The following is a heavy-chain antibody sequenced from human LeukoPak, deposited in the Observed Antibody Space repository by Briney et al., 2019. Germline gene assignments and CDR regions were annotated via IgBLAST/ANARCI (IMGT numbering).Heavy chain of an antibody. CDR2: ISSSGSTI. J-gene: IGHJ4*02. D-gene: IGHD1-14*01. V-gene: IGHV3-48*03. Sequence: GGYLRLSCAASGFTFSSYEMNWVRQAPGKGLEWVSYISSSGSTIYYADSVKRRFTISRDNAKNSLYLQMNSLRAEDTAVYYCVREPRDGPAYYFDYWGRGTLVTVSS. CDR3: VREPRDGPAYYFDY. CDR1: GFTFSSYE.